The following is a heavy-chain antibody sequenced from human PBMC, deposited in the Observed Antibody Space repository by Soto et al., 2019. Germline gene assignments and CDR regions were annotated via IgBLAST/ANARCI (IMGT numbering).Heavy chain of an antibody. Sequence: GLEWMGGIIPIFGTANYAQKFQGRVTITADESTSTAYMELSGLRSEDTAVYYCAREDSSSGWFDPWGQGTLVTVSS. CDR2: IIPIFGTA. V-gene: IGHV1-69*01. CDR3: AREDSSSGWFDP. J-gene: IGHJ5*02. D-gene: IGHD6-13*01.